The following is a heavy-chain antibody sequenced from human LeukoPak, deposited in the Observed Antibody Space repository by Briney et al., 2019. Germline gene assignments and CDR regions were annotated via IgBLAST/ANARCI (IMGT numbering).Heavy chain of an antibody. J-gene: IGHJ3*02. D-gene: IGHD4-17*01. V-gene: IGHV1-69*13. CDR3: AGGGVTTGAFDI. CDR1: GGTFSSYA. CDR2: NIPIFGTA. Sequence: GASVKVSCKASGGTFSSYAISWVRQAPGQGLEWMGGNIPIFGTANYAQKFQGRVTITADESTSTAYMELSSLRSEDTAVYYCAGGGVTTGAFDIWGQGTMVTVSS.